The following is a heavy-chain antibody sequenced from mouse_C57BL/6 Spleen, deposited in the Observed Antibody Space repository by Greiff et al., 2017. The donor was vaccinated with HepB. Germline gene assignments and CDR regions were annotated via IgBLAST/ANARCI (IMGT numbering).Heavy chain of an antibody. Sequence: VQLQQPVAELVRPGASVKLSCTASGFNIKNTYMHWVKQRPEQGLEWIGRIDPGNGNTKYAPKFQGKATITADTSSNTAYLQLSSLTSEDTAIYYWSRYYGSSYWYFDVWGTGTTVTVSS. J-gene: IGHJ1*03. CDR1: GFNIKNTY. V-gene: IGHV14-3*01. CDR2: IDPGNGNT. CDR3: SRYYGSSYWYFDV. D-gene: IGHD1-1*01.